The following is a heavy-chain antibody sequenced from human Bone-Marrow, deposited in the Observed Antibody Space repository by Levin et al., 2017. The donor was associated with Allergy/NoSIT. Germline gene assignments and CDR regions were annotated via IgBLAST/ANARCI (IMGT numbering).Heavy chain of an antibody. J-gene: IGHJ5*02. CDR2: IIPLLATA. Sequence: PGGSLRLSCKVSGGTFSSYTINWVRQAPGQGLEWMGRIIPLLATANHAQKFQGRVTITADKSTNIAYMELSSLRSEDTAVYYCARGLCEITSSWGQGTLVTVS. CDR1: GGTFSSYT. CDR3: ARGLCEITSS. V-gene: IGHV1-69*08. D-gene: IGHD2-2*01.